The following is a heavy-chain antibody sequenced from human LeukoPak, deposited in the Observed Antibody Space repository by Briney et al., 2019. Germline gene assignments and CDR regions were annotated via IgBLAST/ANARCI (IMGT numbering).Heavy chain of an antibody. Sequence: SVKVSCKASGGTFSSYAISWVRQAPGQGLEWMGRIIPILGIANYAQKFQGRVTITADKSTSTAYMELSSLRSEDTAVYYCARALTHYYDSSGYFHWGQGTLVTVPS. CDR1: GGTFSSYA. CDR2: IIPILGIA. D-gene: IGHD3-22*01. V-gene: IGHV1-69*04. CDR3: ARALTHYYDSSGYFH. J-gene: IGHJ1*01.